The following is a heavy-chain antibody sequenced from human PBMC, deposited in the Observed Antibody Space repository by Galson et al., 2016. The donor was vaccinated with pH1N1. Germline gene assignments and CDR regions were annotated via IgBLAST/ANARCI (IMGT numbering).Heavy chain of an antibody. V-gene: IGHV4-34*01. Sequence: KGLEWIGEINPRGRTDYYPSLKSRVSISADTSKNQFSLKLTSVTAADTAVYYCARGDGSVRLLEGGMDVWGQGTTVTVSS. J-gene: IGHJ6*02. CDR2: INPRGRT. D-gene: IGHD3-3*01. CDR3: ARGDGSVRLLEGGMDV.